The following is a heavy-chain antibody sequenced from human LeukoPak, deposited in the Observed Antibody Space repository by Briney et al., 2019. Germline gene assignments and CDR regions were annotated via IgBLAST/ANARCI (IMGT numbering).Heavy chain of an antibody. CDR1: GFTFGSYG. V-gene: IGHV3-30*18. D-gene: IGHD6-13*01. J-gene: IGHJ6*03. Sequence: GGSLRLSCAASGFTFGSYGMHWVRQAPGKGLEWVAVISYDGSNKYYADSVKGRFTISRDNSKNTLYLQMNSLRAEDTAVYYCAKVASSIAAADYYYYYMDVWGKGTTVTVSS. CDR2: ISYDGSNK. CDR3: AKVASSIAAADYYYYYMDV.